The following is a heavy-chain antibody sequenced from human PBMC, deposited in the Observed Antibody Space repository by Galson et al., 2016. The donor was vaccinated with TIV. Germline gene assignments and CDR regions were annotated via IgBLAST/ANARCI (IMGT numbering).Heavy chain of an antibody. V-gene: IGHV3-48*03. CDR2: ITRVSTI. J-gene: IGHJ4*02. Sequence: SLRLSCAASGFTFSNYEMNWVRQAPGKGLEWVSYITRVSTIYYADSVKGRVTISRDDAKNSLYLQMNSLRAEDTAVYYCARDGHYSSSWDYFDYWDQGTLVTVSS. CDR1: GFTFSNYE. CDR3: ARDGHYSSSWDYFDY. D-gene: IGHD6-13*01.